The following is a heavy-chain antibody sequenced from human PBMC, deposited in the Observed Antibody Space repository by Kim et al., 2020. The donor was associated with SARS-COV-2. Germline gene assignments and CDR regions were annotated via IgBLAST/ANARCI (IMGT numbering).Heavy chain of an antibody. CDR1: GFTFSSYG. J-gene: IGHJ6*02. CDR2: IWYDGSNK. CDR3: ARDRNSAQKYYDFWSGYSYYGMDV. D-gene: IGHD3-3*01. V-gene: IGHV3-33*01. Sequence: GGSLRLSCAASGFTFSSYGMHWVRQAPGKGLEWVAVIWYDGSNKYYADSVKGRFTISRDNSKNTLYLQMNSLRAEDTAVYYCARDRNSAQKYYDFWSGYSYYGMDVWGQGTTVTVSS.